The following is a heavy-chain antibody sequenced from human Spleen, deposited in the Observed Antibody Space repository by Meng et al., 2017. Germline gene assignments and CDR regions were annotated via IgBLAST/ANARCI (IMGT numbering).Heavy chain of an antibody. Sequence: QVQLQESGPGLVKPSQTLSITCTVSGGSISSGGHPWSWIRQHPGKGLEWIAYIYYSGSTYYNPSLKSRVILSVDTSKNQFSLKLSSVTAADTAVYYCARVDSSGYFLDYWGQGTLVTVSS. CDR3: ARVDSSGYFLDY. V-gene: IGHV4-31*03. CDR2: IYYSGST. CDR1: GGSISSGGHP. J-gene: IGHJ4*01. D-gene: IGHD3-22*01.